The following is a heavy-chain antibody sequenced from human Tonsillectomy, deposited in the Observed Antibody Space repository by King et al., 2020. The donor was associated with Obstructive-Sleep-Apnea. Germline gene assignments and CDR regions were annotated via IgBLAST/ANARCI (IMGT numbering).Heavy chain of an antibody. Sequence: QEEGKGLVKPSETRSLTCTVSGGSISSYYWSWIRQPPGKGLEWIGYIYYSGSTNYNPSLKRRVTISVDTSKNQFSLKLSSVTAADTAVYYCARHGRELPTGANWFDPWGQGTLVTVSS. J-gene: IGHJ5*02. CDR3: ARHGRELPTGANWFDP. D-gene: IGHD1-26*01. CDR1: GGSISSYY. V-gene: IGHV4-59*08. CDR2: IYYSGST.